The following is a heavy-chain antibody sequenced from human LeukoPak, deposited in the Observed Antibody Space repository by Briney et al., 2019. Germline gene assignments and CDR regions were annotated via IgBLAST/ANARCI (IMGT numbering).Heavy chain of an antibody. CDR3: ARDALLEWELLGFDY. Sequence: GASVKVSCKASGYTFTSYGISWVRQAPGQGLEWMGWIRAYNGNTNYAQKLQGRVTMTTDTSTSTAYMELRSLRSDDTAVYYCARDALLEWELLGFDYWGQGTLVTVSS. J-gene: IGHJ4*02. CDR2: IRAYNGNT. CDR1: GYTFTSYG. D-gene: IGHD1-26*01. V-gene: IGHV1-18*01.